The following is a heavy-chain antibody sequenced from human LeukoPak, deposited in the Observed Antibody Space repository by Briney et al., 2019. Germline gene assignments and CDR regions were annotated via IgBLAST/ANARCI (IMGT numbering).Heavy chain of an antibody. CDR1: GGSISSYY. CDR2: MYTSGST. D-gene: IGHD1-26*01. J-gene: IGHJ4*02. Sequence: PETLSLTCTVSGGSISSYYWSWVRQPAGKRLEWIGLMYTSGSTDYNPSLESRVTISVDKSKNQLSLKLTSVTAADTAVYYCAGRDYWGQGTLVTVFS. CDR3: AGRDY. V-gene: IGHV4-4*07.